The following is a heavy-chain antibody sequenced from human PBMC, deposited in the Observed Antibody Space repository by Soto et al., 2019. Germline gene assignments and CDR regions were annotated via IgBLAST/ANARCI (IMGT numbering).Heavy chain of an antibody. CDR1: GGSISSSSYY. CDR3: ARRGREGIFDY. V-gene: IGHV4-39*01. D-gene: IGHD1-26*01. Sequence: QLQLQESGPGLVKPSETLSLTCTVSGGSISSSSYYWGWIRQPPGKGLEWIGSIYYSGSTYYNPSRKSRVTISVDTSKNQFSLKLSSVTAADTAVYYCARRGREGIFDYWGQGTLVTVSS. J-gene: IGHJ4*02. CDR2: IYYSGST.